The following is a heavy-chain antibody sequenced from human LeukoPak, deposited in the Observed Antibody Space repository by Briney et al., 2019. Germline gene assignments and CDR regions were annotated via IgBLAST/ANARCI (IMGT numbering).Heavy chain of an antibody. Sequence: SVKVSCKASGGTFSSYAISWVRQAPGQGLEWMGGIIPIFGTANYAQKFQGRVTITADESTSTAYMELSSLRSEDTAVYYCARGERWELLHGFAWGQGTLVTVSS. V-gene: IGHV1-69*13. CDR2: IIPIFGTA. J-gene: IGHJ4*02. D-gene: IGHD1-26*01. CDR3: ARGERWELLHGFA. CDR1: GGTFSSYA.